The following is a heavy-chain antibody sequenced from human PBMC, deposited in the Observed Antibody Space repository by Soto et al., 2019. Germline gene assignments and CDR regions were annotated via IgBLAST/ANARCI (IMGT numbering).Heavy chain of an antibody. D-gene: IGHD3-3*01. CDR1: GGSISSGDYY. CDR2: IYYIGST. CDR3: ARWWSGSRQGFDP. V-gene: IGHV4-31*03. Sequence: QVQLQESGPGLVKPSQTLSLTCTVSGGSISSGDYYWSWIRQHPEGLEWIGYIYYIGSTYYNPSLKSRVTISVDTSKNQFSLKLSSVTAADTAVYYCARWWSGSRQGFDPWGQGTLVTVSS. J-gene: IGHJ5*02.